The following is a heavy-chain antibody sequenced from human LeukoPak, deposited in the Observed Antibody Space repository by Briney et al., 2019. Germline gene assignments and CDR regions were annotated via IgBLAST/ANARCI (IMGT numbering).Heavy chain of an antibody. CDR1: GGSFSGYY. Sequence: SETLSLTCAVYGGSFSGYYWSWIRQPPGKGLEWIGEINHSGSTNYNPSLKSRVTISVDTSKNQFSLKLGSVTAADTAVYYCARGQGGSSHYYDRGTYYFDYWGQGTLVTVSS. V-gene: IGHV4-34*01. D-gene: IGHD3-22*01. J-gene: IGHJ4*02. CDR2: INHSGST. CDR3: ARGQGGSSHYYDRGTYYFDY.